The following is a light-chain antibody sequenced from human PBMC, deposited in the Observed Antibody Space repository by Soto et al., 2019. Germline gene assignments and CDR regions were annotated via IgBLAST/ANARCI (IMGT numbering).Light chain of an antibody. Sequence: QSLLTQPASVSGSPGQSITSSCTGTSSDVGSYNLVSWYQQHPGKAPKLMIYEVSKRPPGVSNRFSGSKSGNTASLTISGLQAEDEADYYCCSYAGSSTYVFGTGTKVTVL. CDR1: SSDVGSYNL. CDR3: CSYAGSSTYV. J-gene: IGLJ1*01. CDR2: EVS. V-gene: IGLV2-23*02.